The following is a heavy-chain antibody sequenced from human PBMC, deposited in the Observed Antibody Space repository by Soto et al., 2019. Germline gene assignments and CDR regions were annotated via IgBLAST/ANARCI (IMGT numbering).Heavy chain of an antibody. Sequence: QLQLQESGPGLVKPSETLSLTCTVSGGSISSSSYYWGWIRQPPGKGLEWIGSIYYSGSTYYNPSLTRRVTIAVDTSTDQLALRLSSVTAADTAVYYCARSWGDCMDYWGQGTLVTVSS. CDR3: ARSWGDCMDY. J-gene: IGHJ4*02. D-gene: IGHD3-16*01. CDR2: IYYSGST. V-gene: IGHV4-39*01. CDR1: GGSISSSSYY.